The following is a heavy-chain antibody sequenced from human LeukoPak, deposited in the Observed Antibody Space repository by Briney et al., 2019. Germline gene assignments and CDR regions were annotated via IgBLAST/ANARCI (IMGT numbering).Heavy chain of an antibody. J-gene: IGHJ5*02. CDR2: INHSGST. CDR1: GGSFSGYY. CDR3: ARRYCSGGSCYRGRNLNWFDP. V-gene: IGHV4-34*01. Sequence: PSETLSLTCAVYGGSFSGYYWSWIRQPPGKGLEWIGEINHSGSTNYNPSLKSRVTISVDTSKNQFSLKLSSVTAADTAVYYCARRYCSGGSCYRGRNLNWFDPWGQGTLVTVSS. D-gene: IGHD2-15*01.